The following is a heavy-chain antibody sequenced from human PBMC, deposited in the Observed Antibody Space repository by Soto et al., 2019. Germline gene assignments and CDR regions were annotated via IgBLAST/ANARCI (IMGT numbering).Heavy chain of an antibody. D-gene: IGHD3-22*01. V-gene: IGHV3-23*01. Sequence: GGSLRLSCTASGFTFSDYATSWVRQPPGKGLEWVSVISAGGSTYYADSVKGRFTVSRANSKNTLYLQMNSLRAEDSAVYHCAKSSHNFDRTGYYFRDFDSWGQGTLVTVSS. J-gene: IGHJ4*02. CDR2: ISAGGST. CDR3: AKSSHNFDRTGYYFRDFDS. CDR1: GFTFSDYA.